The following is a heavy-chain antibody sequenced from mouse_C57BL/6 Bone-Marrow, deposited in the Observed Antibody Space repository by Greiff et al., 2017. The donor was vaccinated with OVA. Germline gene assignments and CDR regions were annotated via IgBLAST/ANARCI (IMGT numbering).Heavy chain of an antibody. V-gene: IGHV1-81*01. D-gene: IGHD1-1*01. CDR2: IYPRSGNT. J-gene: IGHJ3*01. CDR3: ARQERSSWFAY. Sequence: QVQLQQSGAELARPGASVKLSCKASGYTFTSYGISWVKQRTGQGLEWIGEIYPRSGNTYYNEKFKGKATLTADKSYSTAYMELRSLTSEDSAVYFCARQERSSWFAYWGQGTLVTVSA. CDR1: GYTFTSYG.